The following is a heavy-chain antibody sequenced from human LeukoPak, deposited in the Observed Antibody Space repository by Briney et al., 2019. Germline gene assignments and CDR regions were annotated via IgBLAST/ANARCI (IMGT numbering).Heavy chain of an antibody. CDR1: GFTFDDYA. Sequence: GGSLRLSCAASGFTFDDYAMHWVRQTPGKGLEWVSLISGDGGGTYYADSVKGRFTISRDNSKNSLYLRMSSLRAEDTAFYYCAKSVSPGGSYDYFDYWGQGTLVTVSS. D-gene: IGHD5-12*01. V-gene: IGHV3-43*02. CDR2: ISGDGGGT. CDR3: AKSVSPGGSYDYFDY. J-gene: IGHJ4*02.